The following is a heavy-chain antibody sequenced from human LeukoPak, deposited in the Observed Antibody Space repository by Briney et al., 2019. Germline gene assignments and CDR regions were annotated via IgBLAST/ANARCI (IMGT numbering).Heavy chain of an antibody. V-gene: IGHV3-33*01. J-gene: IGHJ3*02. D-gene: IGHD4-23*01. CDR3: ARGFSEDYGGNYHDAFDI. CDR1: GFTFSSYG. Sequence: PGGSLRLSCAASGFTFSSYGMHWVRQAPGKGLEWVAVIWYDGSNKYYADSVEGRFTISRDNSKNTLYLQMNSLRAEDTAVYYCARGFSEDYGGNYHDAFDIWGQGTMVTVSS. CDR2: IWYDGSNK.